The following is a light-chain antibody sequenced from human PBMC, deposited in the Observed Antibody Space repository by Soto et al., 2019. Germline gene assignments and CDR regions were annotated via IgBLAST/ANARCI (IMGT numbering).Light chain of an antibody. V-gene: IGKV1-5*03. Sequence: DYHVTQSPSTLSASFGERVAITCRASQNIYTWLAWYQQKPGIAPKLLIHKASTLESGVPSRFSGSGSGTEFTLTISSLQPDDFATYYCQQYNSYSWTFGQGTKVDIK. CDR2: KAS. CDR3: QQYNSYSWT. J-gene: IGKJ1*01. CDR1: QNIYTW.